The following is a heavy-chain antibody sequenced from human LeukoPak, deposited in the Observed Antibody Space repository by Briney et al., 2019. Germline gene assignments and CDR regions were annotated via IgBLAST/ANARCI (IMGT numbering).Heavy chain of an antibody. J-gene: IGHJ5*02. CDR2: IYYSGST. CDR3: ARDPNDYGDYVGWFDP. Sequence: SETLSLTCTVSGGSISSSSYYWGWIRQPPGKGLEWIGTIYYSGSTYYNPSLKSRVTISVDTSKNQFSLKLSSVTAADTAVYYCARDPNDYGDYVGWFDPWGHGTLVTVSS. D-gene: IGHD4-17*01. CDR1: GGSISSSSYY. V-gene: IGHV4-39*07.